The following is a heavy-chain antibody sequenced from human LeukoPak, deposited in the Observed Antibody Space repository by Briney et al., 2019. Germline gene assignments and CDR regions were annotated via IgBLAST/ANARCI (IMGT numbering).Heavy chain of an antibody. J-gene: IGHJ4*02. V-gene: IGHV3-23*01. Sequence: PGGSLRLSCAASGFTSSSNGMNWVRQAPGKGLEWVSYISATGGTIYYADSVKGRFTISRDNSKNTLYLQMNSLRAEDTAVYYCANNAGAARGPLDYWGQGTLVTVSS. CDR3: ANNAGAARGPLDY. CDR2: ISATGGTI. CDR1: GFTSSSNG. D-gene: IGHD6-6*01.